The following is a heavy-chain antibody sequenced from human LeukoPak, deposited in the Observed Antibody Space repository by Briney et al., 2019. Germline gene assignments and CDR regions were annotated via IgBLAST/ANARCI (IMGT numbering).Heavy chain of an antibody. Sequence: SETLSLTCAVYGGSFSGYYWSWIRQPPGKGLAWIVEINHSGRTNYNPSLKSRVTISVDTSKNHFSLKLSSVTAADTAVYYCARNSSRWYHRGFDYWGQGTLVTVSS. CDR1: GGSFSGYY. CDR2: INHSGRT. V-gene: IGHV4-34*01. J-gene: IGHJ4*02. D-gene: IGHD6-19*01. CDR3: ARNSSRWYHRGFDY.